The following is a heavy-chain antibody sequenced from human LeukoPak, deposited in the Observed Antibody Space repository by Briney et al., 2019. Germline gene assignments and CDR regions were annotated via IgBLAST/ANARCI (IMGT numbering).Heavy chain of an antibody. V-gene: IGHV3-23*01. Sequence: GGSLRLSCAASGFTFSRYDLSWVRQAPGKGLECVSTIGRGVGSTYYADSVKGRFTISRDNSKNTLYLQMNNLRAEDTAVYYCAKMQIREVDYWGQGTLVTVSS. D-gene: IGHD1-26*01. CDR1: GFTFSRYD. J-gene: IGHJ4*02. CDR2: IGRGVGST. CDR3: AKMQIREVDY.